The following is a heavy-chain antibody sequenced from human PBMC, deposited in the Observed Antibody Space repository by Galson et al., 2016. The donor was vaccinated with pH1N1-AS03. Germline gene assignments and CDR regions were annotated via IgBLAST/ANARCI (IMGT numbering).Heavy chain of an antibody. CDR2: IRQDGSDK. J-gene: IGHJ4*02. CDR1: GFTFSSSW. D-gene: IGHD1-26*01. Sequence: SLRLSCAASGFTFSSSWMSWVRQAPGKGLEWVANIRQDGSDKYYVDSVRGRFTISRDYAKNSLYLQMNSLRAEDTAVYYCVKGGTNFDSWGQGTLVTVSS. CDR3: VKGGTNFDS. V-gene: IGHV3-7*01.